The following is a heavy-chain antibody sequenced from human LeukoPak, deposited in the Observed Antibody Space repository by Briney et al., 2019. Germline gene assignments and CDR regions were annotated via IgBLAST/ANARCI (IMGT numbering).Heavy chain of an antibody. V-gene: IGHV3-64D*06. D-gene: IGHD3-10*01. CDR3: VKDKGSGSSYYYYYDMDV. Sequence: TGGSLRLSRSASGFTFSSYAMHWVRQAPGKGLEYVSAISSNGGSTYYADSVKGRFTISRDNSKNTLYLQMSSLRAEDTAVYYCVKDKGSGSSYYYYYDMDVWGKGTTVTVSS. CDR2: ISSNGGST. CDR1: GFTFSSYA. J-gene: IGHJ6*04.